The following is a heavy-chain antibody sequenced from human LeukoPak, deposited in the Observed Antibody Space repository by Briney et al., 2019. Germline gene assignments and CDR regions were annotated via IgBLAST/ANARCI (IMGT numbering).Heavy chain of an antibody. CDR3: ARHLGGSNWFGFDY. V-gene: IGHV4-39*01. J-gene: IGHJ4*02. CDR2: IYYAGST. CDR1: GGSISSGSYY. D-gene: IGHD6-13*01. Sequence: NPSETLSLTCSVSGGSISSGSYYWVWIRQPPGKGLEWIGSIYYAGSTYYNPSLKSRVTISVDTSKNQFSLKLSSVTAADTAVYYCARHLGGSNWFGFDYWGQGTLVTVSS.